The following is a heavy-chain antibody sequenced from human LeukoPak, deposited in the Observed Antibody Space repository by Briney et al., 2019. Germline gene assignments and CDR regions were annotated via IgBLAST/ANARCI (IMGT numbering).Heavy chain of an antibody. CDR1: GFTFDDYG. V-gene: IGHV3-20*04. CDR3: AREGGSGSYYNSYYFDY. Sequence: GGSLRLFCAASGFTFDDYGMSWVRQAPGKGLEWVSGINWNGGITAYADSVKGRFTISRDNAKNSLYLQMNSLRAEDTAVYYCAREGGSGSYYNSYYFDYWGQGTLVTVSS. J-gene: IGHJ4*02. D-gene: IGHD3-10*01. CDR2: INWNGGIT.